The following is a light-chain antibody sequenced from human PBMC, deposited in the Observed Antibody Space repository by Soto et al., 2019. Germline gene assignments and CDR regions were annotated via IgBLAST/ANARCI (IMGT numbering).Light chain of an antibody. CDR1: SSDVGGYNY. V-gene: IGLV2-14*01. Sequence: QSVLTQPASVSGSPGQSITISCTGTSSDVGGYNYVSWYQQHPGKAPKLMIYEVSNRPSGVSNRFSGSKSGNTASLTISGLQAEDEDYYYCGSYARNIYVFGTGTKLTVL. J-gene: IGLJ1*01. CDR3: GSYARNIYV. CDR2: EVS.